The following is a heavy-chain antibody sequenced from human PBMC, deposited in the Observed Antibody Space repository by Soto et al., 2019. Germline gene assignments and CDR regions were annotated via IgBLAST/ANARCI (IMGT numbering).Heavy chain of an antibody. V-gene: IGHV3-48*03. CDR2: ISSSGSTI. J-gene: IGHJ4*02. Sequence: SLKISFAASGFTCSSYEMNWVRQAPGKGLEWVSYISSSGSTIYYADSVKGRFTISRDNAKNSLYLQMNSLRAEDTAVYYCARLSGSPILHYFDYWGQGTLVTVSS. CDR1: GFTCSSYE. D-gene: IGHD1-26*01. CDR3: ARLSGSPILHYFDY.